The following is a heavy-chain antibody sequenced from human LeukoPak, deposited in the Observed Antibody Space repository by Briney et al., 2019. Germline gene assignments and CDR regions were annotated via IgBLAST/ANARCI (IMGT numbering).Heavy chain of an antibody. J-gene: IGHJ5*02. V-gene: IGHV3-7*05. CDR2: IKQDGSEA. Sequence: GGSLRLSCAASGFSISTYWMTWVRQAPGKGLEWVANIKQDGSEAYYVDSVKGRFTISRDNAKNSLFLQVNSLRAEDTAVYYCARKLYYYNSGGSVGHAGWFDPWGQGTLVTVSS. D-gene: IGHD3-22*01. CDR1: GFSISTYW. CDR3: ARKLYYYNSGGSVGHAGWFDP.